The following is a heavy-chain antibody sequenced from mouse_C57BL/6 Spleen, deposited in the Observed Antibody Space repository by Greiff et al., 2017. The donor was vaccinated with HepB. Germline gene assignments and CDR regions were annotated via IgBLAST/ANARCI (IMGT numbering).Heavy chain of an antibody. V-gene: IGHV3-6*01. CDR1: GYSITSGYY. CDR2: ISYDGSN. CDR3: AREPLITRYFDV. D-gene: IGHD1-1*01. J-gene: IGHJ1*03. Sequence: EVKLQESGPGLVKPSQSLSLTCSVTGYSITSGYYWNWIRQFPGNKLEWMGYISYDGSNNYNPSLKNRISITRDTSKNQFFLKLNSVTTEDTATYYRAREPLITRYFDVWGTGTTVTVSS.